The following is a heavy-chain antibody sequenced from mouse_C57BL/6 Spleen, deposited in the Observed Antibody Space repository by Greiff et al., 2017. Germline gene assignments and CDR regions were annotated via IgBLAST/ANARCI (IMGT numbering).Heavy chain of an antibody. CDR1: GFTFSSYT. J-gene: IGHJ2*01. Sequence: EVKVEESGGGLVKPGGSLKLSCAASGFTFSSYTMSWVRQTPEKRLEWVATISGGGGNTYYPDSVKGRFTISRDNAKNTLYLQMSSLRSEDTALYYCARPPRGGYYFDYWGQGTTLTVSS. CDR2: ISGGGGNT. V-gene: IGHV5-9*01. CDR3: ARPPRGGYYFDY. D-gene: IGHD3-1*01.